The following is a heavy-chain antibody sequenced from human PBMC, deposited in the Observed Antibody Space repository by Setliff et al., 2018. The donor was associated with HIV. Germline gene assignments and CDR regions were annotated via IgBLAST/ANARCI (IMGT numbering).Heavy chain of an antibody. V-gene: IGHV3-30*04. CDR3: AKDRTIDYSNAFDI. CDR1: GFTFSSYA. Sequence: PGGSLRLSCAASGFTFSSYAMHWVRQAPGKGLEWVAVISYDGSNKYYADSVKGRFTIPRDNSKNTLYLQMNSLRAEDTAVYYCAKDRTIDYSNAFDIWGQGTMVTVSS. D-gene: IGHD2-15*01. CDR2: ISYDGSNK. J-gene: IGHJ3*02.